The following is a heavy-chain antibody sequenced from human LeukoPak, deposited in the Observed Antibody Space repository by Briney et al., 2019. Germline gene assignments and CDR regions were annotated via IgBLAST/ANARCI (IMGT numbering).Heavy chain of an antibody. CDR1: GFTFSSYW. CDR2: INSDGSST. V-gene: IGHV3-74*01. D-gene: IGHD6-13*01. CDR3: ARDVGAAAFDY. Sequence: GGSLRLSCAASGFTFSSYWMHRVRQAPGKGLVWVSRINSDGSSTSYADSVKGRFTISRDNAKNTLYLQMNSLRAEDTAVYYCARDVGAAAFDYWGQGTLVTVSS. J-gene: IGHJ4*02.